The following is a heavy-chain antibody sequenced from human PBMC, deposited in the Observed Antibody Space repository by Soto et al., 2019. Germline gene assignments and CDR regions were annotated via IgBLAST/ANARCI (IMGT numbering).Heavy chain of an antibody. V-gene: IGHV1-3*01. CDR2: INAGNGDT. CDR3: ARGALRLGCSGGSCPTWFDP. CDR1: GDTFTAYT. D-gene: IGHD2-15*01. J-gene: IGHJ5*02. Sequence: QVQLVQSGAEVKNPGASVKVSCKASGDTFTAYTIHWVRQAPGQRLEGMGWINAGNGDTKYSQKFQGRVTFTRDTSASTAYMDLSSLRSEDTAVYYCARGALRLGCSGGSCPTWFDPWGQGTLVTVSS.